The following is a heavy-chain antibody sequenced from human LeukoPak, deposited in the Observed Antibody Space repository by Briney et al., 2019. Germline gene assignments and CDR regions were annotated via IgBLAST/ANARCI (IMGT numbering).Heavy chain of an antibody. Sequence: PGGSLRLSCAASGFTFSSYAMSWVRQAPGKGLEWVSAISGSGGSTYYADSVKGRFTISRDNSKNTLYLQMNSLRAEDTAVYYCVKDPHYYGSGSNTDYWGQGTLVTVSS. CDR1: GFTFSSYA. CDR2: ISGSGGST. CDR3: VKDPHYYGSGSNTDY. D-gene: IGHD3-10*01. V-gene: IGHV3-23*01. J-gene: IGHJ4*02.